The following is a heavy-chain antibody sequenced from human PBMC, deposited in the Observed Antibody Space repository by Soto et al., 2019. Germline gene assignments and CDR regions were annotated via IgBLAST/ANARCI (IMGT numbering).Heavy chain of an antibody. CDR2: ISYDGSNK. J-gene: IGHJ3*02. CDR1: GFTFSSYG. CDR3: AKDEGVQLERLDAFDI. Sequence: GGSLRLSCAASGFTFSSYGMHWVRQAPGKGLEWVAVISYDGSNKYYADSVKGRFTISRDNSKNTLYLQMNSLRAEDTAVYYCAKDEGVQLERLDAFDIWGQGTMVTVSS. D-gene: IGHD1-1*01. V-gene: IGHV3-30*18.